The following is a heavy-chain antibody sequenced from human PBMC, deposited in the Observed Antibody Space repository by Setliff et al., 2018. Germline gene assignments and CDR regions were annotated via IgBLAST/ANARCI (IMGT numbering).Heavy chain of an antibody. Sequence: SETLSLTCAVYGGSFSGYYWSWICQPPGKGLEWIGEINHSGSTNYNPSLKSRVTISVDTSKNQFSLKLSSVTAADTAVYYCARGKNGSRQLVVLGWFDPWGQGTLVTVSS. V-gene: IGHV4-34*01. D-gene: IGHD3-22*01. CDR3: ARGKNGSRQLVVLGWFDP. CDR1: GGSFSGYY. CDR2: INHSGST. J-gene: IGHJ5*02.